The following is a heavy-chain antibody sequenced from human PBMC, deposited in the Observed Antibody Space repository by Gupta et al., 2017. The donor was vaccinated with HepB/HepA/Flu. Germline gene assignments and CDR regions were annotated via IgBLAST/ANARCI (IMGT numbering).Heavy chain of an antibody. CDR3: AKLPTYYYDSSGYYFDY. J-gene: IGHJ4*02. Sequence: EVQLLEAGGGVVQPGGSRRRSCAASGFTFSSYAMSWVRQAPGKGLEWVSAISGSGGSTYYADSVKGRFTISRDNSKNTLYLQMNSLRAEDTAVYYCAKLPTYYYDSSGYYFDYWCQGTLVTVSS. D-gene: IGHD3-22*01. V-gene: IGHV3-23*01. CDR2: ISGSGGST. CDR1: GFTFSSYA.